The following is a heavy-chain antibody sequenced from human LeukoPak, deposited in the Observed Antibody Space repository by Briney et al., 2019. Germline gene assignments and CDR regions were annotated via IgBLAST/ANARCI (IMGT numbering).Heavy chain of an antibody. Sequence: SETLSLTCTVSGGSISSSYSYWGWIRQPPGKGLEWIGNIYYSGNTYYSPSLTSRVTLSVDTSENQFSLKLSSVTAADAAVYYCARAHSIASYYYGVDVWGQGTTVTVSS. J-gene: IGHJ6*02. D-gene: IGHD2/OR15-2a*01. CDR3: ARAHSIASYYYGVDV. CDR2: IYYSGNT. CDR1: GGSISSSYSY. V-gene: IGHV4-39*07.